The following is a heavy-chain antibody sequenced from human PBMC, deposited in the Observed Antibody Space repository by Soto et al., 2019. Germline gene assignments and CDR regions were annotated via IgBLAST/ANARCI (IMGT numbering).Heavy chain of an antibody. V-gene: IGHV3-23*01. J-gene: IGHJ4*02. D-gene: IGHD3-16*01. CDR2: VTYNGDNT. CDR1: GFTFSSYA. Sequence: GGSLRLSCAASGFTFSSYAMTWVRQAPGKGLEWFSVVTYNGDNTYYADSVKGRFTISRDNSKDTVDLQMNSLRAEDTAVYYCARAPRTYDFPYYFDYWGQGTLVTVSS. CDR3: ARAPRTYDFPYYFDY.